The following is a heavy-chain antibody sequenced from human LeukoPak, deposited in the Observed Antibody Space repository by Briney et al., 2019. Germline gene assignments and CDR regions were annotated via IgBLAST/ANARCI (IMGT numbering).Heavy chain of an antibody. Sequence: GGSLRLSCAASGFTFSSYSMNWVRRAPGKGLEWVSSIGSSSSSIYYADSVKGRFTISRDNAKNSLYLQMISLRAEDTAVYYCARESGEAFDIWGQGTMVTVSS. CDR2: IGSSSSSI. V-gene: IGHV3-21*01. CDR3: ARESGEAFDI. J-gene: IGHJ3*02. CDR1: GFTFSSYS. D-gene: IGHD1-26*01.